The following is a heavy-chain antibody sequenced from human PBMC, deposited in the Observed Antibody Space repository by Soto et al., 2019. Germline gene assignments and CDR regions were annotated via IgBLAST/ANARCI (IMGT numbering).Heavy chain of an antibody. V-gene: IGHV3-23*04. CDR2: SSSSGSST. D-gene: IGHD3-3*01. Sequence: EVKLVESGGGLVQPGGSLRLSCAASGFTLSNYAMNWVRQAPGKGLEWVSVSSSSGSSTSYADSVKGRFTVSRDNSRNTLYLQMSALRVEDTAIYYCARESGFWTGFADYYFDFWGQGTLVTVSS. CDR3: ARESGFWTGFADYYFDF. J-gene: IGHJ4*02. CDR1: GFTLSNYA.